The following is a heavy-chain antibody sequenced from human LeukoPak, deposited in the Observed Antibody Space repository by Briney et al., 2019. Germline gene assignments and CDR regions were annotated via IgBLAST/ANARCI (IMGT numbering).Heavy chain of an antibody. J-gene: IGHJ4*02. CDR1: GYSIISGYF. D-gene: IGHD5-12*01. CDR3: GKSGYDYPPYFDY. V-gene: IGHV4-38-2*01. CDR2: IYHSGST. Sequence: SETLSLTCAVSGYSIISGYFWGWIRQPPGRGLEWIGTIYHSGSTYYNPSLKSRVTISVDPSKNQFSLKLCSVTAADTAVYFCGKSGYDYPPYFDYWGQGTLVTVSS.